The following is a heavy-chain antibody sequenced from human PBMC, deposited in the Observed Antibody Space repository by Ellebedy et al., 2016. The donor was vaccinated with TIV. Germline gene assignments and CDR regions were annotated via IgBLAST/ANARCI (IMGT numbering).Heavy chain of an antibody. V-gene: IGHV1-46*01. CDR1: GYTFTTYY. J-gene: IGHJ4*02. Sequence: ASVKVSCKASGYTFTTYYIHWVRQAPGQGLEWMGIINPSRGTTTYALKFQGRVTLTRDPSTSTVYMELSSLRSDDTAVYYCARDLGSGGVPDYWGQGTLVTVSS. D-gene: IGHD3-10*01. CDR3: ARDLGSGGVPDY. CDR2: INPSRGTT.